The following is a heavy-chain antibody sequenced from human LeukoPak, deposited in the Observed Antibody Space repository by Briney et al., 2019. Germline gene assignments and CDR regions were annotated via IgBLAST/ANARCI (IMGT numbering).Heavy chain of an antibody. J-gene: IGHJ3*02. CDR2: IKSDGST. D-gene: IGHD2-21*02. Sequence: PGGSLRLSCAASGFTFSSYWMHWVRQASGKGLVWVSRIKSDGSTNYADSVKGRFTISRDNSKKTVSLQMNSLRVDDTAIYYCAKGGAAMTGAPHGDVVTTTLDGFDIWGQGTMVTVSS. CDR3: AKGGAAMTGAPHGDVVTTTLDGFDI. CDR1: GFTFSSYW. V-gene: IGHV3-74*01.